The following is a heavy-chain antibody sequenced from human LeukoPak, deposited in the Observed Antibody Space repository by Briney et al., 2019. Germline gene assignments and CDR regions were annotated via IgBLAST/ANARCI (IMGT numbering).Heavy chain of an antibody. CDR2: INPNSAST. CDR3: ARDRRGFDY. J-gene: IGHJ4*02. V-gene: IGHV1-2*02. Sequence: ALVKVSCKASGYTFTGYYMHWVRQAPGPGLEWIGWINPNSASTNYAQKFQGRVTMTRDTSISTAYMELSRLRSDDTAVYYCARDRRGFDYWSQGTLVTVYS. CDR1: GYTFTGYY.